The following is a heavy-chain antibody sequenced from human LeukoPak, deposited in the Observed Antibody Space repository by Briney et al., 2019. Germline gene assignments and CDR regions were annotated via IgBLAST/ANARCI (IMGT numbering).Heavy chain of an antibody. J-gene: IGHJ5*02. CDR2: IYHSGST. CDR3: ASLLGWFDP. D-gene: IGHD2-15*01. Sequence: PSETLSLTCAVSGGSISSGGYSWSWIRQPPGKGLEWIGYIYHSGSTYYNPSLKSRVTISVDRSKNQFSLKLSSVTAADTAVYYCASLLGWFDPWGQGTLVTVSS. CDR1: GGSISSGGYS. V-gene: IGHV4-30-2*01.